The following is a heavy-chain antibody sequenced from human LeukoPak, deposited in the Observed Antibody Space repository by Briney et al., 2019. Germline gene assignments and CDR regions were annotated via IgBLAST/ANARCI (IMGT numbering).Heavy chain of an antibody. CDR1: GNYW. CDR2: VNSDGSWT. J-gene: IGHJ4*02. CDR3: ARASRGSSTQFDY. Sequence: GGSLRLSCAASGNYWMHWVRQAPGKGLVWVSHVNSDGSWTSHADSVKGRFTISRDNAKNSLYLQMNSLRAEDTAVYYCARASRGSSTQFDYWGQGTLVTVSS. D-gene: IGHD2-15*01. V-gene: IGHV3-74*01.